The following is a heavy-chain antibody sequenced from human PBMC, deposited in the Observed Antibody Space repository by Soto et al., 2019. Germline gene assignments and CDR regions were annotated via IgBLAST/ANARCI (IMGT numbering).Heavy chain of an antibody. CDR2: IYYSGST. V-gene: IGHV4-31*03. Sequence: PSETLSLTCTVSGGSISSGGYYWSWIRQHPGKGLEWIGYIYYSGSTYYNPSLKSRVTISVDTSKNQFPLKLISVTAADTAMYYCARSAIPRGGWFRPWGQGVLVTVSS. J-gene: IGHJ5*02. D-gene: IGHD2-15*01. CDR3: ARSAIPRGGWFRP. CDR1: GGSISSGGYY.